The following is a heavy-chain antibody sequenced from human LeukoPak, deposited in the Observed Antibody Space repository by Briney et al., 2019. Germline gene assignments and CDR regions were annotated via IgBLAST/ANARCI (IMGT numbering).Heavy chain of an antibody. Sequence: GGSLRLSCAASGFVVTANYLAWARQVPGKRLEWVSTISSGGDPFYGDSVKGRSTISRDESTNTFSLQLDSLRVEDMGVYYCALLSGGTFDYWGQGTQVTVAS. CDR2: ISSGGDP. V-gene: IGHV3-53*01. J-gene: IGHJ4*02. D-gene: IGHD2/OR15-2a*01. CDR3: ALLSGGTFDY. CDR1: GFVVTANY.